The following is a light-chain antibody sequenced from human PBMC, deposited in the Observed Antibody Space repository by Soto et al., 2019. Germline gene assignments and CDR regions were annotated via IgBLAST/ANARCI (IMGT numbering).Light chain of an antibody. J-gene: IGLJ1*01. CDR1: TGAVTSGHY. CDR2: DTS. CDR3: CSFAGTFYV. V-gene: IGLV7-46*01. Sequence: QAVVTQEPSLTVSPGGTVTLTCGSSTGAVTSGHYPYWFQQKPGQAPRTLIYDTSNKHSWTPARFSGSLLGGKAALTLSGAQPEDEADYYCCSFAGTFYVFGTGTKVTVL.